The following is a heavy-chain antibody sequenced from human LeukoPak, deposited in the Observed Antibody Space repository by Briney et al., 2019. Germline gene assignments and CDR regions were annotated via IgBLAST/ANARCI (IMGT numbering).Heavy chain of an antibody. Sequence: SETLSLTCTVSGYSISSGYYWGWIRQPPGKGLEWIGSIYHSGSTYYNPSLKSRVTISVDTSQNQFSLKLSSVTAADTAVYYCARGDSTVTPKYFQYWGQGTLVTVSS. CDR1: GYSISSGYY. J-gene: IGHJ1*01. D-gene: IGHD4-23*01. V-gene: IGHV4-38-2*02. CDR3: ARGDSTVTPKYFQY. CDR2: IYHSGST.